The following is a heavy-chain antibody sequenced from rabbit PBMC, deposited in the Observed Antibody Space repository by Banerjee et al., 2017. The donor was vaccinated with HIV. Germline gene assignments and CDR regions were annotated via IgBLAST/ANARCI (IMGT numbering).Heavy chain of an antibody. CDR3: AREIGYIYVDYIYGYGMDL. CDR1: GFSFSSSYW. Sequence: QEQLEESGGDLVKPEGSLTLTCTASGFSFSSSYWICWVRQAPGKGLEWIACIDAGSSGTTYYASWAKGRFTISKTSSTTVTLQMTSLTAADTATYFCAREIGYIYVDYIYGYGMDLWGPGTLVTVS. CDR2: IDAGSSGTT. D-gene: IGHD2-1*01. J-gene: IGHJ6*01. V-gene: IGHV1S45*01.